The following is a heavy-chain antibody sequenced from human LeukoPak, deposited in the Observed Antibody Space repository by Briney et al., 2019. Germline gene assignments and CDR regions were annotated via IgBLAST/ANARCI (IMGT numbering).Heavy chain of an antibody. D-gene: IGHD6-13*01. J-gene: IGHJ6*04. CDR1: GFTFSSYG. Sequence: PGRSLRLSCAASGFTFSSYGMHWVRQAPGKGLEWVAVISYDGSNKYYADSVKGRFTISRDNSKNTLYLQMNSLRAEDTAVYYCAKDLAAGTDYYYGMDVWGKGTTVTVSS. CDR3: AKDLAAGTDYYYGMDV. CDR2: ISYDGSNK. V-gene: IGHV3-30*18.